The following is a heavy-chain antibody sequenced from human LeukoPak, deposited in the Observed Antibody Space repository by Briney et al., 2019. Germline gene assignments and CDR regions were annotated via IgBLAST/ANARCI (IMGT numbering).Heavy chain of an antibody. CDR3: AKVMVATAKSFDY. D-gene: IGHD5-12*01. CDR1: GFTFSSYA. V-gene: IGHV3-30-3*01. CDR2: ISYDGSNK. Sequence: PGGSLRLSCAASGFTFSSYAMHWVRQAPGKGLEWVAVISYDGSNKYYADSVKGRFTISRDNSKNTLYLQMNSLRAEDTAVYYCAKVMVATAKSFDYWGQGTLVTVSS. J-gene: IGHJ4*02.